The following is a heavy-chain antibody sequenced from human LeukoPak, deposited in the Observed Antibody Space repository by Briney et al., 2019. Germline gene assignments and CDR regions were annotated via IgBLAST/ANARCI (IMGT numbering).Heavy chain of an antibody. D-gene: IGHD6-13*01. V-gene: IGHV4-34*01. J-gene: IGHJ5*02. CDR3: ARHGIRAWYSSSIVAWFDP. CDR1: GGSFSGYY. Sequence: PSETLSLTCAVYGGSFSGYYWSWIRQPPGKGLEWIGEINHSGSTNYNPSLKSRVTISVDTSKNQFSLKLSSVTAADTAVYYCARHGIRAWYSSSIVAWFDPWGQGTLVTVSS. CDR2: INHSGST.